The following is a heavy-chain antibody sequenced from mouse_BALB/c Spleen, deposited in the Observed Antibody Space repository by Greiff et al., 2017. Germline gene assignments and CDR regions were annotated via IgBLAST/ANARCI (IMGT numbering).Heavy chain of an antibody. CDR1: GYSITSDYA. J-gene: IGHJ2*01. V-gene: IGHV3-2*02. D-gene: IGHD2-4*01. CDR2: ISYSGST. CDR3: ARSGDYDYDYDY. Sequence: VQLQQSGPGLVKPSQSLSLTCTVTGYSITSDYAWNWIRQFPGNKLEWMGYISYSGSTSYNPSLKSRISITRDTSTNQFFLQLNSVTTEDTATYYCARSGDYDYDYDYWGQGTTLTVSS.